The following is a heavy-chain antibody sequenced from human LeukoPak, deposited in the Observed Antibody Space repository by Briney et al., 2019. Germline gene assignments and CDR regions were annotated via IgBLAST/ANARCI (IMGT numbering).Heavy chain of an antibody. CDR2: INPSGGST. J-gene: IGHJ3*01. D-gene: IGHD3-10*01. Sequence: GASVKVSCKASGYTFTSYYMQWVRQAPGQGLEWMGIINPSGGSTSYAQKFQGIVTMTRDTSTSTVYMELSSLRSEDTAVYYCARDDGYYGPGSYSPVFWGQGTMVTVSS. CDR3: ARDDGYYGPGSYSPVF. V-gene: IGHV1-46*01. CDR1: GYTFTSYY.